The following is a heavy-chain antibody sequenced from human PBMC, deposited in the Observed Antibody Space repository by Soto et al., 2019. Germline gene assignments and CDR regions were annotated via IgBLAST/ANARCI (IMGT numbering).Heavy chain of an antibody. CDR3: ARGQGVPINVPADDFWRLGRSSYMDV. D-gene: IGHD3-3*01. CDR1: GGSFSGYY. V-gene: IGHV4-34*01. Sequence: QVQLQQGGAGLLKPSDTLSLTCGVYGGSFSGYYWNWIRQPPGKGLEWIGEIDHSGSTNFNPFLNSRVTLSVDTSENLFSLELNSRTAADTAVYFCARGQGVPINVPADDFWRLGRSSYMDVWGKGTPVIGSS. CDR2: IDHSGST. J-gene: IGHJ6*03.